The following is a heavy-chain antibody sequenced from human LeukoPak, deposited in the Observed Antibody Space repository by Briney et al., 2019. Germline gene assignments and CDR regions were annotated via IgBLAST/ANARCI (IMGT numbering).Heavy chain of an antibody. CDR2: ISSDGSNK. CDR1: GFTFSSHN. CDR3: DVDFWSGYRAPDRLKPPDAFDI. Sequence: GGSLRLSCEASGFTFSSHNFHWVRQTPGKGLEWLAVISSDGSNKVSADSVKGRFTISRDNSKNTLYLQMNSLRAEDTAVYYCDVDFWSGYRAPDRLKPPDAFDIWGQGTMVTVSS. D-gene: IGHD3-3*01. V-gene: IGHV3-30-3*01. J-gene: IGHJ3*02.